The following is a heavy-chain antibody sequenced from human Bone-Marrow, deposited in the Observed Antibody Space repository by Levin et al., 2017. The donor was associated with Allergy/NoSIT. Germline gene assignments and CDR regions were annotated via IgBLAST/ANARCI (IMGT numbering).Heavy chain of an antibody. J-gene: IGHJ4*02. D-gene: IGHD2-15*01. V-gene: IGHV1-2*06. Sequence: GASVKVSCKASGYTFTAYQMHWVRQAPGQGLKWMGRIDPKSGGTNYAQTFQGRVTMTRDTSISTAYMELSRLTSDDTAVYYCARALLSTPTSQIVVLGGPQGVWGQGTQVTVSS. CDR1: GYTFTAYQ. CDR3: ARALLSTPTSQIVVLGGPQGV. CDR2: IDPKSGGT.